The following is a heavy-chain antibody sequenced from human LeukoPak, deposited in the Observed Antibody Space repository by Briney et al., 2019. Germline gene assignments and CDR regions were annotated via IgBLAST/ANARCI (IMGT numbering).Heavy chain of an antibody. D-gene: IGHD3-10*01. CDR1: GFSFSTYE. CDR2: ISGTDDTI. V-gene: IGHV3-48*03. J-gene: IGHJ4*02. Sequence: GGSLRLSCAASGFSFSTYEMNWVRQAPGKGPEWLSYISGTDDTIYYADSVKGRFTISRDNAENSLYLQMHSLRAEDTAIYYCARTPYYGSGSPYFDYWGQGTLVTVSS. CDR3: ARTPYYGSGSPYFDY.